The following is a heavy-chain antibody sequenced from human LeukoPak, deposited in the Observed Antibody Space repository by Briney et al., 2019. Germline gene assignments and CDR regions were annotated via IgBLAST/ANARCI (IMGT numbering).Heavy chain of an antibody. V-gene: IGHV3-64D*06. CDR1: GFTFSSYA. J-gene: IGHJ4*02. Sequence: GGSLRLSCAASGFTFSSYAMSWVRQAPGKGLEYVSAISSNGGSTYYADSVKGRFTISRDNSKNTLYLQMSSLRAEDTAVYYCVKDVAGLFDYWGQGTLVTVSS. CDR3: VKDVAGLFDY. CDR2: ISSNGGST.